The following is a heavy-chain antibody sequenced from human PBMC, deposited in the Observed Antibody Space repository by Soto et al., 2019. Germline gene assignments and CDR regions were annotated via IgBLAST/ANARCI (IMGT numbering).Heavy chain of an antibody. D-gene: IGHD6-13*01. CDR1: GFTFSSYG. J-gene: IGHJ6*02. CDR3: ARETEQQLFHYQIYYYYYGMDV. V-gene: IGHV3-33*01. CDR2: IWYDGSNK. Sequence: QVQLVESGGGVVQPGRSLRLSCAASGFTFSSYGMHWVRQAPGKGLEWVAVIWYDGSNKYYADSVKGRFTISKDNSKNTLYLQMNSLRAEDTAVYYCARETEQQLFHYQIYYYYYGMDVWGQGTTVTVSS.